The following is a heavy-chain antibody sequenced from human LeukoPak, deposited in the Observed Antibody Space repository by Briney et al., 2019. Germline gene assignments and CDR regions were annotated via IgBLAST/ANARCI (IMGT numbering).Heavy chain of an antibody. V-gene: IGHV1-8*02. CDR2: MNPNSGNT. D-gene: IGHD4/OR15-4a*01. CDR3: AGGFGLTAAYGGDV. Sequence: GASVKVSCKASGYTFTSYGISWVRQAPGQGLEWMGWMNPNSGNTGYAQKFQGRVTMTRNTSISTAYMELSSLRSEDTAVYYCAGGFGLTAAYGGDVWGQGTTVTVSS. CDR1: GYTFTSYG. J-gene: IGHJ6*02.